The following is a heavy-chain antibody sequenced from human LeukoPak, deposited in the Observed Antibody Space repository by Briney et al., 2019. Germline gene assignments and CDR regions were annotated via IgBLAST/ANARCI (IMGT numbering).Heavy chain of an antibody. Sequence: GASVKDSCKASGGTFISYAISWVRQAPGQGLEWMGGIIPIFGTANYAQKFQGRVTITADESTSTAYMKLSSLRSEDTAVYYCALRIRGWPRTNNWFDPWGQGTLVTVSS. CDR1: GGTFISYA. CDR2: IIPIFGTA. CDR3: ALRIRGWPRTNNWFDP. D-gene: IGHD3-10*01. V-gene: IGHV1-69*13. J-gene: IGHJ5*02.